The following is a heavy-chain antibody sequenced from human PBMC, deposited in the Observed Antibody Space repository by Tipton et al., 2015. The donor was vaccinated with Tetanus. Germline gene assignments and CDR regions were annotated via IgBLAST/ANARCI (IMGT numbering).Heavy chain of an antibody. CDR2: IRSSSITI. D-gene: IGHD5-24*01. CDR1: GFTFNSYS. V-gene: IGHV3-48*02. J-gene: IGHJ4*02. CDR3: ARDTYYQSHHYNYFDF. Sequence: SLRLSCAASGFTFNSYSMNWVRQAPGKGLEWVAYIRSSSITIYYADSVKGRFIISRDNSRSMVYLQMDSLRDEDTGVFYCARDTYYQSHHYNYFDFWGQGVRVTVSS.